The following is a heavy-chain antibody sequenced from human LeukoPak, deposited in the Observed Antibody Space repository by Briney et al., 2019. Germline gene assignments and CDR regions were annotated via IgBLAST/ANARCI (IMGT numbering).Heavy chain of an antibody. CDR2: IIPIFGTA. CDR3: ARTDGQVATMPLYYYYGMDV. J-gene: IGHJ6*04. V-gene: IGHV1-69*01. CDR1: GGSLTGYA. Sequence: DSWPASGGSLTGYAIRWLRQPPGQELEWMGGIIPIFGTANYAQKFQGRVTITADESTSTAYMELSSLRSEGTAVYYCARTDGQVATMPLYYYYGMDVWGKGTTVTVSS. D-gene: IGHD5-12*01.